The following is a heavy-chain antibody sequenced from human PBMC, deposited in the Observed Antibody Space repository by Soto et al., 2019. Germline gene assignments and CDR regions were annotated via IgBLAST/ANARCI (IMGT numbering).Heavy chain of an antibody. V-gene: IGHV4-39*01. D-gene: IGHD3-22*01. CDR2: IYYSGST. CDR1: GGSIISSSYY. Sequence: PSETLSLTCAVSGGSIISSSYYWFWIRHPPGKGLEWIGSIYYSGSTYYNPSLKSRVTISVDTSKNQFSLKLSSVTAADTAGHYCARRKDSSGYYYWFDPWGQGTLVTVSS. J-gene: IGHJ5*02. CDR3: ARRKDSSGYYYWFDP.